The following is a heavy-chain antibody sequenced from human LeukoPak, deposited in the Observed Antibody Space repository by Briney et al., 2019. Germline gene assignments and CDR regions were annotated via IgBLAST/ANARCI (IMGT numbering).Heavy chain of an antibody. Sequence: ASVKVSCKASGYTFTSYDINWVRQATGQGLEWMGWMNPNSGNTGYAQKFQGRVTMTRNTSISTAYMELGSLRSEDTAVYYCARDVDNSGYYRGYYYYGMDVWGQGTTVTVSS. D-gene: IGHD3-22*01. J-gene: IGHJ6*02. CDR3: ARDVDNSGYYRGYYYYGMDV. V-gene: IGHV1-8*01. CDR1: GYTFTSYD. CDR2: MNPNSGNT.